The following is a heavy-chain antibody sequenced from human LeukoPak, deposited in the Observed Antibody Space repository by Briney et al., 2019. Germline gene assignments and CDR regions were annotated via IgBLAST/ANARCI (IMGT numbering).Heavy chain of an antibody. J-gene: IGHJ3*02. CDR3: AKQLGGIYCSGGSCYLDAFDI. D-gene: IGHD2-15*01. V-gene: IGHV3-23*01. Sequence: GGSLRLSCVVSGLSFNKDVMSWFRQAPGKGLEWVSSVSPGGVSPNHADSVKGRFTISRDNSKNTLYLQMNSLRAEDAAVYYCAKQLGGIYCSGGSCYLDAFDIWGQGTMVTVSS. CDR2: VSPGGVSP. CDR1: GLSFNKDV.